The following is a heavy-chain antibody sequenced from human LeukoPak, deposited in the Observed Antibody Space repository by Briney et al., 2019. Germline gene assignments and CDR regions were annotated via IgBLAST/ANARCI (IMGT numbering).Heavy chain of an antibody. CDR3: ARERSYTFDY. CDR1: GNTFTGFY. Sequence: ASVKVSCKASGNTFTGFYMHWVRQAPGQGLEWMGRINPNSGGTNYAQKFQGRVTMTRDTSISTAYMELGRLRSDDTAVYYCARERSYTFDYWGQGTLVTVSS. V-gene: IGHV1-2*06. D-gene: IGHD1-26*01. J-gene: IGHJ4*02. CDR2: INPNSGGT.